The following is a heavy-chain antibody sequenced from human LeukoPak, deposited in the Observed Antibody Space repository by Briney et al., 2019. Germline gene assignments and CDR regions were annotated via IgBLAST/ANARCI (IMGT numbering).Heavy chain of an antibody. CDR1: GFTFSRRE. Sequence: GGSLRLSCSASGFTFSRREMAWVRQAPGKGLEWVSYLSYNAKTVLLADSVNGRFTISRDNAKTSLYLQMDSLRVEDTGFYFCARASYTGFDLHFDQWGQGTLVTVSS. CDR3: ARASYTGFDLHFDQ. CDR2: LSYNAKTV. J-gene: IGHJ4*02. D-gene: IGHD5-12*01. V-gene: IGHV3-48*03.